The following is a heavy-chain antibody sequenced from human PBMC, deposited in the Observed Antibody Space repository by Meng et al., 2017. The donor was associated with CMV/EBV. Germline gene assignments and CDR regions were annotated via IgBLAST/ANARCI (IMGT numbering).Heavy chain of an antibody. CDR3: ARLGYCTNGVCYYPLYFDY. V-gene: IGHV2-5*01. Sequence: SGPTLVKPPQTLTLTCTFSGFPPSTSGVGVGWIRQPPGKALEWLALIYWNDDKRYSPSLKSRLTITKDTSKNQVVLTTTNMDPVDTATYYCARLGYCTNGVCYYPLYFDYWGQGTLVTVSS. CDR2: IYWNDDK. CDR1: GFPPSTSGVG. J-gene: IGHJ4*02. D-gene: IGHD2-8*01.